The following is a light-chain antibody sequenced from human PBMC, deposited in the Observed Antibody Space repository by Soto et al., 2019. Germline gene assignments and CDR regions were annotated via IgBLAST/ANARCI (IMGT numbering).Light chain of an antibody. CDR3: QQYNNWPPLT. CDR2: GAS. J-gene: IGKJ4*01. V-gene: IGKV3-20*01. Sequence: EIVLTQSPGTLSLSPGERATLSCRASQSVSSNYLAWYQQKPGQAPGLLIHGASRRATGIPDRFSGSGSGTEFTLTISSLQSEDFAVYYCQQYNNWPPLTFGGGTKVDI. CDR1: QSVSSNY.